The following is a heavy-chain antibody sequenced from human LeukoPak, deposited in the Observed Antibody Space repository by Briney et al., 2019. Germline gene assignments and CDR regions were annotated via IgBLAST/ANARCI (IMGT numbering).Heavy chain of an antibody. Sequence: GGSLRLSCEASGFTFSSYAMSWVRQAPGKGLEWVSAISGSGGSTYYADSVKGRFTISRDNSKNTLYLQMNSLRAEDTAVYYCAKDDRIMQNYFDYWGQGTLVTVSS. CDR3: AKDDRIMQNYFDY. CDR2: ISGSGGST. CDR1: GFTFSSYA. J-gene: IGHJ4*02. V-gene: IGHV3-23*01. D-gene: IGHD1-14*01.